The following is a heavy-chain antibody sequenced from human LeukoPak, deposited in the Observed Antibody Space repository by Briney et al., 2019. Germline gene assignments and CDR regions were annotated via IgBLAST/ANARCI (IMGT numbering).Heavy chain of an antibody. D-gene: IGHD2-15*01. CDR1: GYTFTGYY. J-gene: IGHJ4*02. CDR2: INPNSGGT. V-gene: IGHV1-2*02. Sequence: ASVKVSCKASGYTFTGYYMHWVRQAPGQGLEWMGWINPNSGGTNYAQKFQGRVTMTRDTSISTAYMELSRLRSDDTAVYYCARGTYCSGGSCYFPDYWGQGTLVTVSS. CDR3: ARGTYCSGGSCYFPDY.